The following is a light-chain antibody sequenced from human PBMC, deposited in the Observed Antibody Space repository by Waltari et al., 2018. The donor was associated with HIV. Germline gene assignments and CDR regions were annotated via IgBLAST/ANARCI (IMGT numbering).Light chain of an antibody. CDR2: GAS. J-gene: IGKJ2*03. V-gene: IGKV3-20*01. CDR3: QQYGNSPDS. CDR1: QRVSSSY. Sequence: DIVLTQSPGTLSLSPGERATLSCRASQRVSSSYLAWYQQKPGQAPRLLIYGASSRATGIPDRFSGSGSGTDFTLTISRLEPEDFAVYYCQQYGNSPDSFGQGTKLEIK.